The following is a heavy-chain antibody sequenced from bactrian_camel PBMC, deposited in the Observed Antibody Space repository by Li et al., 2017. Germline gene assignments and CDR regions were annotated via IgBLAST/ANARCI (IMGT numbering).Heavy chain of an antibody. D-gene: IGHD6*01. CDR1: GDTIGRYC. V-gene: IGHV3S9*01. J-gene: IGHJ4*01. CDR3: AGGRADSWACDSHSTYNH. CDR2: IESDGST. Sequence: HVQLVESGGGSVQAGGSLTLSCVASGDTIGRYCMGWFRQIPDREREGVAGIESDGSTSYADSVKGRFTISQGRTTDTVYLQMDNLKPEDTAMYYCAGGRADSWACDSHSTYNHWGQGTQVTVS.